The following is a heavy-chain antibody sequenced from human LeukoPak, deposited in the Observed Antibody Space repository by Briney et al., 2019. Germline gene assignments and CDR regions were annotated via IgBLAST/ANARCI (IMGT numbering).Heavy chain of an antibody. J-gene: IGHJ6*02. Sequence: SETLSLTCTVSGGSISSGDYYWSWIRQPPGKGLEWIGYIYYSGSTYYNPSLKSRVTISVDTSKNQFSLKLSSVAAADTAVYYCARDGYGGYYYYGMDVWGQGTTVTVSS. V-gene: IGHV4-30-4*01. D-gene: IGHD4-23*01. CDR1: GGSISSGDYY. CDR3: ARDGYGGYYYYGMDV. CDR2: IYYSGST.